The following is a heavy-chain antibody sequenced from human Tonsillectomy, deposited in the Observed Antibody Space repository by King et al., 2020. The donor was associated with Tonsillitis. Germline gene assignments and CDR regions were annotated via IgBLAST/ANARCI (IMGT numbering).Heavy chain of an antibody. CDR3: VRTSGSSGWYPFDY. CDR1: GFTFSDHY. CDR2: IRDIANSYTT. V-gene: IGHV3-72*01. D-gene: IGHD6-19*01. J-gene: IGHJ4*02. Sequence: VQLVESGGGLVQPGGSLRLSCAASGFTFSDHYMDWVRQAPGKGLEWVGRIRDIANSYTTEYAASVKGRFTISRDDSKNSLSLQMNSLKTEDTAVYHWVRTSGSSGWYPFDYWGQGTLVTVSS.